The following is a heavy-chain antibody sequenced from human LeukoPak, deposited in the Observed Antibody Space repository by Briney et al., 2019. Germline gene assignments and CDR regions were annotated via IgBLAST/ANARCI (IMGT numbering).Heavy chain of an antibody. D-gene: IGHD3-3*01. CDR2: ISSSSSYI. CDR3: ARGGWDFWSGYYTAASDAFDI. CDR1: GFTFSSYS. J-gene: IGHJ3*02. V-gene: IGHV3-21*01. Sequence: GGSLRLSCAASGFTFSSYSMNWVRQAPGKGLESVSSISSSSSYIYYADSVKGRFTISRDNAKNSLYLQMNSLRAEDTAVYYCARGGWDFWSGYYTAASDAFDIWGQGTMVTVSS.